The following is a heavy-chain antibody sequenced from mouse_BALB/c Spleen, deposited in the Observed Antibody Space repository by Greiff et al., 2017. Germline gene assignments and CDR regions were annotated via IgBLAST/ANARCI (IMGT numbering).Heavy chain of an antibody. CDR3: ARYYYFAY. Sequence: EVKLVESGGGLVQPGGSLKLSCAASGFTFSSYGMSWVRQTPDKRLELVATINSNGGSTYYPDSVKGRFTISRDNAKNTLYLQMSSLKSEDTAMYYCARYYYFAYWGQGTLVTVSA. CDR1: GFTFSSYG. V-gene: IGHV5-6-3*01. CDR2: INSNGGST. D-gene: IGHD1-1*01. J-gene: IGHJ3*01.